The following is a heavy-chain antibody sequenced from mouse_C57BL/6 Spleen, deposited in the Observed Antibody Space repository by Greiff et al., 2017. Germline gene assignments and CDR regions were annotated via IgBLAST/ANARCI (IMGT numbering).Heavy chain of an antibody. CDR1: GYSITSGYY. Sequence: EVKLMESGPGLVKPSQSLSLTCSVTGYSITSGYYWNWIRQFPGNKLEWMGYISYDGSNNYNPSLKNRISITRDTSKNQFFLKLNSVTTEDTATYYCARDSNYSYFDYWGQGTTLTVSS. CDR3: ARDSNYSYFDY. CDR2: ISYDGSN. J-gene: IGHJ2*01. V-gene: IGHV3-6*01. D-gene: IGHD2-5*01.